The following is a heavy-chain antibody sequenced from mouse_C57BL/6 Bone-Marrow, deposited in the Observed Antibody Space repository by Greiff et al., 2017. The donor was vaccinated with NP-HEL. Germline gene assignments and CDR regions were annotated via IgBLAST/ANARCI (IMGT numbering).Heavy chain of an antibody. V-gene: IGHV1-64*01. Sequence: QVQLQQPGAELVKPGASVKLSCKASGYTFTSYWMHWVKQRPGQGLEWIGKIHPNSGSTNYNEKFKSKATLTVDKSSSTAYMQLSSLTSEDAAVYYWARWGLRRVDDGIDYWGQGTSVTVSA. D-gene: IGHD2-4*01. CDR2: IHPNSGST. J-gene: IGHJ4*01. CDR1: GYTFTSYW. CDR3: ARWGLRRVDDGIDY.